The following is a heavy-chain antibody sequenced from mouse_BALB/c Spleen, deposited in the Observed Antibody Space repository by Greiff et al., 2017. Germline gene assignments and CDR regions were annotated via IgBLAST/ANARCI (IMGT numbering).Heavy chain of an antibody. CDR2: INPSNGGT. CDR1: GYTFTSYY. Sequence: VKLQESGAELVKPGASVKLSCKASGYTFTSYYMYWVKQRPGQGLEWIGEINPSNGGTNFNEKFKSKATLTVDKSSSTAYMQLSSLTSEDSAVYYCTRSVGLVYWGQGTTLTVSS. J-gene: IGHJ2*01. V-gene: IGHV1S81*02. D-gene: IGHD4-1*01. CDR3: TRSVGLVY.